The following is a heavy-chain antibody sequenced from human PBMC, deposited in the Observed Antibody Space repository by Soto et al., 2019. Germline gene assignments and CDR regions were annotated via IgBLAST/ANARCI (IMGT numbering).Heavy chain of an antibody. Sequence: QVQLVESGGGEVQPGRSLRLSCAASGLTFSSSAMHWVRQAPGKGLEWVALISYDGSNKYYVDSVKGRFTISRDNSKNTLDLQMNSLREEDTAVYYCAAETKSYFYGMDVWGQGTTVTVSS. J-gene: IGHJ6*02. CDR3: AAETKSYFYGMDV. CDR2: ISYDGSNK. V-gene: IGHV3-30*03. CDR1: GLTFSSSA.